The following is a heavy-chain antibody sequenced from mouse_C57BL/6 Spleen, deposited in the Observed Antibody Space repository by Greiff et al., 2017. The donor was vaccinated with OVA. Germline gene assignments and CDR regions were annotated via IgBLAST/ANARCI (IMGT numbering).Heavy chain of an antibody. Sequence: QVQLQQPGAELVKPGASVKLSCKASGYTFTSYWMHWVKQRPGQGLEWIGMIHPNSGSTNYNEKFKSKATLTVDKSSSTAYMQLSSLTSEDTAVYYCTSSVYYGSSYGYFDVWGTGTTVTVSS. CDR2: IHPNSGST. CDR1: GYTFTSYW. J-gene: IGHJ1*03. V-gene: IGHV1-64*01. D-gene: IGHD1-1*01. CDR3: TSSVYYGSSYGYFDV.